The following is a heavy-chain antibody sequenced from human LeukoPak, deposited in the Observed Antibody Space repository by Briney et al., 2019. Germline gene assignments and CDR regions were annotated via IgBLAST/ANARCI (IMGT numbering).Heavy chain of an antibody. CDR3: ARSWGPSYWYFDL. V-gene: IGHV4-34*01. CDR1: GGSISSYY. Sequence: PSETLSLTYTVSGGSISSYYWSWIRQPPGKGLEWIGEINHSGSTNYNPSLKSRVTISVDTSKNQFSLKLSSVTAADTAVYYCARSWGPSYWYFDLWGRGTLVTVSS. D-gene: IGHD7-27*01. J-gene: IGHJ2*01. CDR2: INHSGST.